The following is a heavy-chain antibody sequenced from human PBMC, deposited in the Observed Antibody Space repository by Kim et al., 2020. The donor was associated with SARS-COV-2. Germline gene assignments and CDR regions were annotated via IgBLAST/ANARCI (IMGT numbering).Heavy chain of an antibody. CDR3: ARSPLSARLYCSSTSCYEWYWFDP. J-gene: IGHJ5*02. CDR1: GGTFSSYA. Sequence: SVKVSCKASGGTFSSYAISWVRQAPGQGLEWMGGIIPIFGTANYAQKFQGRVTITADESTSTAYMELSSLRSEDTAVYYCARSPLSARLYCSSTSCYEWYWFDPWGQGTLVTVSS. D-gene: IGHD2-2*01. V-gene: IGHV1-69*13. CDR2: IIPIFGTA.